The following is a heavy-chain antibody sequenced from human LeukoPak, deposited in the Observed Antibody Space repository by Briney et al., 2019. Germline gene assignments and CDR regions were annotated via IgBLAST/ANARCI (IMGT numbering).Heavy chain of an antibody. CDR3: ARSGDSSGWSDS. D-gene: IGHD3-22*01. CDR1: GGSIGSYY. CDR2: IYYSGST. J-gene: IGHJ4*02. V-gene: IGHV4-59*01. Sequence: SETLSLTCTVSGGSIGSYYWTWLREPPGKGLERIGYIYYSGSTNYNPSLKSRFTISVDTSKNQFSLKLTSVTAADTAVYYCARSGDSSGWSDSWGRGTLVTVSS.